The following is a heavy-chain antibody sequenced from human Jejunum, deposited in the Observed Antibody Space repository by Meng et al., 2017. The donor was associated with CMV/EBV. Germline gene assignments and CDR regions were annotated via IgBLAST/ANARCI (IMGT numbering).Heavy chain of an antibody. CDR3: VRTAREAAD. CDR1: GFTFSDHY. V-gene: IGHV3-11*05. D-gene: IGHD2-15*01. J-gene: IGHJ4*02. Sequence: QVQLVGSGGDLVKPGGSLRLSCAASGFTFSDHYMNWIRQAPGKGLEWLSYISGSSHDTNYADSVKGRFTISRDNAKNSLYLQINSLRVEDTAIYYCVRTAREAADWGQGTLVTVSS. CDR2: ISGSSHDT.